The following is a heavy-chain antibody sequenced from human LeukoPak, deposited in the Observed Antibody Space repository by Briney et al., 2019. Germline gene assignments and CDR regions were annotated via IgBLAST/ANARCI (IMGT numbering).Heavy chain of an antibody. D-gene: IGHD6-6*01. CDR3: ARSTYGSSSAFDY. V-gene: IGHV3-74*01. Sequence: GGSLRLSCAASGFTFGSHWVHWIRQAPGKGLVWVSRINSDGSSTNYADSVKGRFTVSRDNAKNTLYLQMNSLRAEDTAVYYCARSTYGSSSAFDYWGQGTLVTVSS. CDR1: GFTFGSHW. J-gene: IGHJ4*02. CDR2: INSDGSST.